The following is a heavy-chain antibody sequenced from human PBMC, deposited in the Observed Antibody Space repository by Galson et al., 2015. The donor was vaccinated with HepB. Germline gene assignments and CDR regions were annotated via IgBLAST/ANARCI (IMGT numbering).Heavy chain of an antibody. CDR2: IKQDGSER. D-gene: IGHD3-16*01. J-gene: IGHJ3*01. V-gene: IGHV3-7*01. CDR1: GFTFSNFW. CDR3: GRPKHGAWGSDALDV. Sequence: SLRLSCAASGFTFSNFWMSWVRQAPGKGLEWVANIKQDGSERHYVDSVKGRFTISRDNVKNSLYLQMSSLRDEDTAVYYCGRPKHGAWGSDALDVWAKGEMVTASS.